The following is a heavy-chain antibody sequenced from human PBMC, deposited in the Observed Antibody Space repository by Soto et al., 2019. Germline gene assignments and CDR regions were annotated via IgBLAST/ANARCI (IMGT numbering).Heavy chain of an antibody. CDR1: GYTFTGYY. CDR3: ASSGDYYDSSGYYTLDY. D-gene: IGHD3-22*01. CDR2: INPNSGGT. Sequence: ASVKVSCKASGYTFTGYYMHWVRQAPGQGLEWMGWINPNSGGTNYAQKFQGWVTMTRDTSISTAYMELSRLRSDDTAVYYCASSGDYYDSSGYYTLDYWGQGTLVTAPQ. J-gene: IGHJ4*02. V-gene: IGHV1-2*04.